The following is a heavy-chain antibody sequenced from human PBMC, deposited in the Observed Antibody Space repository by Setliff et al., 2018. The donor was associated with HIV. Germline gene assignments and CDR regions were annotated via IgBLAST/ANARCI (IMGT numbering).Heavy chain of an antibody. V-gene: IGHV1-46*01. Sequence: ASVKVSCKASGYTFTNYYMHWVRQAPGQGLEWVGVINPSGGTTNYAQKFRGRVTLTRDTSTTTVYMELSSLRSEDTAVYYCARDDVYVWGPGGIDYWGQGTLVTVSS. D-gene: IGHD3-16*01. CDR2: INPSGGTT. CDR1: GYTFTNYY. J-gene: IGHJ4*02. CDR3: ARDDVYVWGPGGIDY.